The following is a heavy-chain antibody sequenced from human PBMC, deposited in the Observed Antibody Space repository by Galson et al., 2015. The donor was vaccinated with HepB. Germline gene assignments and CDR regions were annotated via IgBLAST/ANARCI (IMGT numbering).Heavy chain of an antibody. CDR2: ISAYNGNT. CDR1: GYTFTVYG. CDR3: ASGPLDAAPEYTMDV. V-gene: IGHV1-18*04. Sequence: SVKVSCKASGYTFTVYGISWVRQAPGQGLEWMGWISAYNGNTNYAQKLQGRVTMTTDTSTSTAYMELRSLRSDDTAVYYCASGPLDAAPEYTMDVWGQGTTVTVSS. D-gene: IGHD2-15*01. J-gene: IGHJ6*02.